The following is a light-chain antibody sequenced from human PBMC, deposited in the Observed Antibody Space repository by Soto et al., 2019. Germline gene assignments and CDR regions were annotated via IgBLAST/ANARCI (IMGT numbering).Light chain of an antibody. CDR3: HQRGAWPLT. CDR2: DAS. Sequence: ITLTQSPGTLSLSPGERATLSCRASQSVTNSLAWFQQKPGQAPRLIIYDASKRPSGVPARFSGSGSGTDFTLTISSLEHEDFAVYYCHQRGAWPLTFGGGTTVEI. CDR1: QSVTNS. V-gene: IGKV3-11*01. J-gene: IGKJ4*01.